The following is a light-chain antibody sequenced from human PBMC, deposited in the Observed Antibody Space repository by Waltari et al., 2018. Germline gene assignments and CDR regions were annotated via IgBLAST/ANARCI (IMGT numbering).Light chain of an antibody. CDR1: QSIRTD. Sequence: EIVMTQSPATLSVSPGERAILSCRASQSIRTDLAWYQQKPGKAPRLLIYGASTRVTGIPARFSGSGSGTEFTLTISSLQPEDFAVYYCQQHNDWPPWTFGQGTKVEIK. CDR3: QQHNDWPPWT. J-gene: IGKJ1*01. V-gene: IGKV3-15*01. CDR2: GAS.